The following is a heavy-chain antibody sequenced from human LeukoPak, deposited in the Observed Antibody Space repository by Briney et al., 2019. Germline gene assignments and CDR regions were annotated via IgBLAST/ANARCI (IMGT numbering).Heavy chain of an antibody. CDR1: GFHFSTYG. D-gene: IGHD5-18*01. CDR3: AKVGGYSYGPFDY. Sequence: GGSLRLSCAASGFHFSTYGMHWVRQAPGKGLEWVAAISNDGSNKFYTDSVKGRFTISRDNPKTTMNLQMNSLRAEDTAVYYCAKVGGYSYGPFDYWGQGTLVTVSS. CDR2: ISNDGSNK. V-gene: IGHV3-30*18. J-gene: IGHJ4*02.